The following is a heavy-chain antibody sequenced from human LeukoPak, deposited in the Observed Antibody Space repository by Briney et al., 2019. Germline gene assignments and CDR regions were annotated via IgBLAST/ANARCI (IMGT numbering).Heavy chain of an antibody. V-gene: IGHV3-21*01. Sequence: GGSLRLSCAASGFTFSSNSMNWVRQAPGKGLEWVSSISSSSSYIYYADSVKGRFTISRDNAKNSLYLQMNSLRAEDTAVYYCARVAAIFGVVITRIDYWGQGTLVTVSS. CDR2: ISSSSSYI. J-gene: IGHJ4*02. CDR3: ARVAAIFGVVITRIDY. D-gene: IGHD3-3*01. CDR1: GFTFSSNS.